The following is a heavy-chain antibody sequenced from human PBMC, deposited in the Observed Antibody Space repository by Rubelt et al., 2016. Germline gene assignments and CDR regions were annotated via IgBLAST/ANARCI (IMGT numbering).Heavy chain of an antibody. Sequence: TVSGGSISGYFWSWIRQPPGKGLEWIGYIYYSGSTNYNSSLKSRVTISVETSKSQFSLNLSSVTAADTAVYYCARVGDSGGGYGYTGLYYFDYWGQGTLVTVSS. CDR3: ARVGDSGGGYGYTGLYYFDY. D-gene: IGHD5-18*01. CDR2: IYYSGST. J-gene: IGHJ4*02. V-gene: IGHV4-59*01. CDR1: GGSISGYF.